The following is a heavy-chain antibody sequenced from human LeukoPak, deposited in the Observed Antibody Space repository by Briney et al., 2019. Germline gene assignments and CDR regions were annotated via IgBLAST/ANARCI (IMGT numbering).Heavy chain of an antibody. CDR2: IYYSGLT. CDR1: GGSISSSSYF. D-gene: IGHD6-19*01. CDR3: ARQQWLVSTVYYFDY. J-gene: IGHJ4*02. Sequence: SETLSLTCTVSGGSISSSSYFWGWIRQPPGKGLEYIGSIYYSGLTYYNPSLKSRVTTSIDTSKNQFSRRVSSVTAADTAVYYCARQQWLVSTVYYFDYWGQGALVAVSS. V-gene: IGHV4-39*07.